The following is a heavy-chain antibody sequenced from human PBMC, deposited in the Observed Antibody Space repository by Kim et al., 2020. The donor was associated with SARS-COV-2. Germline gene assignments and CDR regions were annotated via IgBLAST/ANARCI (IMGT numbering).Heavy chain of an antibody. V-gene: IGHV3-23*01. CDR2: ISGGGINI. CDR3: AKGARYSGTCYVDH. D-gene: IGHD1-26*01. J-gene: IGHJ5*02. CDR1: GFSMSDYA. Sequence: GGSLRLSCAASGFSMSDYAMTWVRQPPGRGLEWVSSISGGGINIYYADSEKGRFTIFRDDSKNTVYLEMNSLRVEDTALHFCAKGARYSGTCYVDHWGQG.